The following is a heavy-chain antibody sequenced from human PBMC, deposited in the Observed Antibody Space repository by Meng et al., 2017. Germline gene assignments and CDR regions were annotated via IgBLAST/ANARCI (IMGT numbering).Heavy chain of an antibody. CDR3: ARGLSTTYWYFDL. CDR1: GVTFSSYG. V-gene: IGHV3-33*01. J-gene: IGHJ2*01. D-gene: IGHD2/OR15-2a*01. CDR2: RWYDGSNK. Sequence: VRVGESGGGVVQPGRSLRSSWEASGVTFSSYGMHWVRQAPGKGLEWVAVRWYDGSNKYYADSVKGRFTISRDNSKNTLYLQMNSLRAEDTAVYYCARGLSTTYWYFDLWGRGTLVTVSS.